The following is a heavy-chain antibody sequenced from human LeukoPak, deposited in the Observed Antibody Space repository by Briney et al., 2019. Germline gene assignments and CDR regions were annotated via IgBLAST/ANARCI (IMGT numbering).Heavy chain of an antibody. J-gene: IGHJ3*02. V-gene: IGHV4-59*01. CDR3: ARGGDIVVVPAAFDAFDI. D-gene: IGHD2-2*01. CDR1: GGSISSYY. Sequence: SETLSLTCTVSGGSISSYYWSWIRQPPGKGLEWIGYIYYSGSTNYNPSLRSRVTISVDTSKNQFSLKLSSVTAADTAVYYCARGGDIVVVPAAFDAFDIWGQGTMATVSS. CDR2: IYYSGST.